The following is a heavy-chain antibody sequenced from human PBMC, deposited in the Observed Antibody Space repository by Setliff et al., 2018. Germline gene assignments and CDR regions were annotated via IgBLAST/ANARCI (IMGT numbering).Heavy chain of an antibody. D-gene: IGHD3-3*01. Sequence: SETLSLTCTVSGGASVSRGSYYWTWVRQPAGGEFQWIGRVYSDGDTEYNPSLKSRVTISVDTSNNQFSLHLTSVTAADTARYFCARERQGGFLEWSPLDPWGQGILVTVSS. J-gene: IGHJ5*02. CDR1: GGASVSRGSYY. V-gene: IGHV4-61*02. CDR3: ARERQGGFLEWSPLDP. CDR2: VYSDGDT.